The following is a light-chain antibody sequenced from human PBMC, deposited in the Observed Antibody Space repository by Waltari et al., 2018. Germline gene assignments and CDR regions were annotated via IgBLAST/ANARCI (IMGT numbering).Light chain of an antibody. CDR2: KGI. Sequence: QTVVPQAPPLSVSPGGTVTLTCALSSGSLSSTSYATWYRQTPGQVPRTGVYKGISRSFGVPYRCSVSVLGNKAALTIPGAQADDEADYFCSVYTGSGIWVFGGGTKVTGL. J-gene: IGLJ3*02. V-gene: IGLV8-61*01. CDR3: SVYTGSGIWV. CDR1: SGSLSSTSY.